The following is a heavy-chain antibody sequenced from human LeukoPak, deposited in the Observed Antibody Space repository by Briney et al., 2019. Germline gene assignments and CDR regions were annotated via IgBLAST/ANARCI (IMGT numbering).Heavy chain of an antibody. V-gene: IGHV3-7*01. CDR2: IKQDGSQ. Sequence: GGSLTLPCAASGLHFSRHSMGWVRQPPGKAPAWLASIKQDGSQYYVDSVKGRFIISRDDAKNSLYLQMNSLRAEDTAVYSCARGPDYGDRLDFFDYWGQGTLVTVSS. CDR1: GLHFSRHS. CDR3: ARGPDYGDRLDFFDY. J-gene: IGHJ4*02. D-gene: IGHD4-17*01.